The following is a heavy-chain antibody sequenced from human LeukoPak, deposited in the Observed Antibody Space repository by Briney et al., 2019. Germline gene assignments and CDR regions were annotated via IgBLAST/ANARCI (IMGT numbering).Heavy chain of an antibody. CDR3: AGETGTLDY. CDR1: GFTFSDHY. J-gene: IGHJ4*02. Sequence: GGSLRLSCVASGFTFSDHYMSWIRQAPGKGLEWVSYMSSSGSTIYYADSVKGRFTISRDNAKNSLYLQMNSLRAEDTAVYYCAGETGTLDYWGQGTLVTVS. CDR2: MSSSGSTI. D-gene: IGHD1-14*01. V-gene: IGHV3-11*01.